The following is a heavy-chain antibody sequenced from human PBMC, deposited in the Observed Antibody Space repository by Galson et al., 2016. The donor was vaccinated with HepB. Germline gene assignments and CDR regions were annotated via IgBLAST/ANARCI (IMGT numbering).Heavy chain of an antibody. CDR1: GFNFRSSA. Sequence: SVKVSCKASGFNFRSSAVQWVRQARGQRLEWIGWIVVGNDHTNYAEKFQGGVTITRDMSTGTAYMELSSLRSEDTALYYRAATQQLSGAFDIWGQGTMVTVSS. CDR2: IVVGNDHT. V-gene: IGHV1-58*01. J-gene: IGHJ3*02. D-gene: IGHD1-1*01. CDR3: AATQQLSGAFDI.